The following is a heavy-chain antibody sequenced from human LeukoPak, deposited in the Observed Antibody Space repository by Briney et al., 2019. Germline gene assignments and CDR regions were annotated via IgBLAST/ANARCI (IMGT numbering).Heavy chain of an antibody. Sequence: GSVKVSCKASGYTFTSYGISWVRQAPGQGLEWMGWISAYNGNTNYAQKLQGRVTMTTDTSTSTANMELRSLRSDDTAAYYCARDPDYLRTEQDCWGQGTLVTVSS. J-gene: IGHJ4*02. D-gene: IGHD4/OR15-4a*01. V-gene: IGHV1-18*01. CDR1: GYTFTSYG. CDR2: ISAYNGNT. CDR3: ARDPDYLRTEQDC.